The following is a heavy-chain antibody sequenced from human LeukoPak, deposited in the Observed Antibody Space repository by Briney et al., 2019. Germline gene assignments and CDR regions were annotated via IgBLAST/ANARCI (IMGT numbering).Heavy chain of an antibody. CDR2: IYYSGST. V-gene: IGHV4-59*01. Sequence: SETLSLTCTVSGDSISSYYWSWIRQPPGKGLEWIGYIYYSGSTNYNPSLKSRVTISVDTSKNQFSLKLSSVTAADTAVYYCARMLGYYDSSGYYNYFDYWGQGTLVTVSS. CDR3: ARMLGYYDSSGYYNYFDY. CDR1: GDSISSYY. D-gene: IGHD3-22*01. J-gene: IGHJ4*02.